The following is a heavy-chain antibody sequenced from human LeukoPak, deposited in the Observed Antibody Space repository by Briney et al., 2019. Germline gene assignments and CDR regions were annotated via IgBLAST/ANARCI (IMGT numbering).Heavy chain of an antibody. Sequence: GGSLRLSCATSGFTFSSYAISWVRQAPGKGLEWVSAISASGGSTYYADSVKGRFTISRDNSKNTLYLQMNSLRAEDTAVYHCAKAKLGYCSGGSCYSRHYRLDYWGQGTLVTVSS. CDR1: GFTFSSYA. D-gene: IGHD2-15*01. CDR2: ISASGGST. CDR3: AKAKLGYCSGGSCYSRHYRLDY. V-gene: IGHV3-23*01. J-gene: IGHJ4*02.